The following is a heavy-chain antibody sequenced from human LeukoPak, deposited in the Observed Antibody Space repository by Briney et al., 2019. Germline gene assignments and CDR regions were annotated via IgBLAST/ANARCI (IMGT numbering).Heavy chain of an antibody. Sequence: GGSLRLSCAASGFTFSNYAMNWVRQAPGKGLEWVSSISESGDKTDYADSVRGRFTISRDNSQNNLYLQMNSLRAEDTALYYCAKQWVDCWGQGTLVTVSS. CDR3: AKQWVDC. CDR1: GFTFSNYA. CDR2: ISESGDKT. V-gene: IGHV3-23*01. D-gene: IGHD1-26*01. J-gene: IGHJ4*02.